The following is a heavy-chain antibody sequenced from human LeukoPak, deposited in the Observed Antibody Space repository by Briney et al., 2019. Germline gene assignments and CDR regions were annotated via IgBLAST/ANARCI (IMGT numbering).Heavy chain of an antibody. CDR1: GFTFYTYS. J-gene: IGHJ4*02. V-gene: IGHV3-48*02. D-gene: IGHD6-19*01. CDR2: ISSSSGTI. CDR3: ARAQSRITVAGPYYFDY. Sequence: GGSLRLSCAASGFTFYTYSMNWVRQAPGKGLEWVSYISSSSGTIYYADSVKGRFTISRDNAQNSLFLQLNSLRDEDTAVYYCARAQSRITVAGPYYFDYWGQGTLVTASS.